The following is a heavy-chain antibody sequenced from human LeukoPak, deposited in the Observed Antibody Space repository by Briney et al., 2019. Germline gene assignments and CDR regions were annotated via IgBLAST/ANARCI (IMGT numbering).Heavy chain of an antibody. D-gene: IGHD7-27*01. CDR2: TRGSGSGM. CDR3: ARDDNWGFDY. Sequence: GGSLRLSCAASGFTFSDYSMNWVRQAPGKGLEWVANTRGSGSGMGSGNYYAGAVKGRFTISRDNAKNSLYLQMNSLRAEDTAFYYCARDDNWGFDYWGQGALVTVSS. J-gene: IGHJ4*02. V-gene: IGHV3-21*05. CDR1: GFTFSDYS.